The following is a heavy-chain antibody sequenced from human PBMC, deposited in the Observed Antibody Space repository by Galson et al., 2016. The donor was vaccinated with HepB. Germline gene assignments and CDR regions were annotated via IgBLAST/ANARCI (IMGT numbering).Heavy chain of an antibody. CDR1: GDSVSSNFAA. V-gene: IGHV6-1*01. CDR3: ARDTPWLAGRYYYYVMDV. D-gene: IGHD6-19*01. CDR2: TYYRSKWYN. Sequence: CAISGDSVSSNFAAWNWIRQSRSRGLEWLGKTYYRSKWYNGYAVSVKSRITINPDTSKRQFSLQLNSVTPEDTAVYYCARDTPWLAGRYYYYVMDVWGQGTTVTVS. J-gene: IGHJ6*02.